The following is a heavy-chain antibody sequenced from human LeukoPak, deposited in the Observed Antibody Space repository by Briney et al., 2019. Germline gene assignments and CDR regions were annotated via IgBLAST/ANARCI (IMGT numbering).Heavy chain of an antibody. V-gene: IGHV4-39*01. CDR2: IYYSGST. Sequence: SETLSLTCTVSGGSISSSSYYWGWIRQPPGKGLEWIVSIYYSGSTYYNPSLKSRVPISVDTSKNQFSLKLSSVTAADTAVYYCARHVIMITFGGVIVPEMGYFDYWGQGTLVTVSS. J-gene: IGHJ4*02. CDR3: ARHVIMITFGGVIVPEMGYFDY. D-gene: IGHD3-16*02. CDR1: GGSISSSSYY.